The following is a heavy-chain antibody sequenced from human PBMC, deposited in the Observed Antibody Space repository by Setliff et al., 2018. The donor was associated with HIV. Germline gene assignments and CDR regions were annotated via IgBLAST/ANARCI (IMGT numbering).Heavy chain of an antibody. CDR3: ARFCSGGSCPDY. CDR2: ISYSGSP. J-gene: IGHJ4*02. CDR1: GGSITSHY. V-gene: IGHV4-59*11. Sequence: TSETLSLTCSVSGGSITSHYWTWIRQPPGKGLEWIGVISYSGSPHYNPSLKSRVTIGMDTSKNQVSLTLSSVTAVDTAVYYCARFCSGGSCPDYWGQGTRVTVSS. D-gene: IGHD2-15*01.